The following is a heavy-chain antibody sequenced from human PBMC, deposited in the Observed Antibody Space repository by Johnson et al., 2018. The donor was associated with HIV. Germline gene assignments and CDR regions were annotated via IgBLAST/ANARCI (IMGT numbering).Heavy chain of an antibody. CDR3: ASTKGIQLWLDAFDI. D-gene: IGHD5-18*01. Sequence: QPGRSLRLSCAASGFTFSSYGMHWVRQAPGKGLEWVAVIWYDGSNKYYADSVKGRFTISRDNSKNTLYLQMNSLRAEDTAVYYCASTKGIQLWLDAFDIWGQGTMVTVSS. CDR2: IWYDGSNK. CDR1: GFTFSSYG. J-gene: IGHJ3*02. V-gene: IGHV3-33*01.